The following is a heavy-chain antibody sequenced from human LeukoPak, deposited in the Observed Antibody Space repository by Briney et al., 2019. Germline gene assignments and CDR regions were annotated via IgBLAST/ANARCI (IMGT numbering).Heavy chain of an antibody. CDR3: ARGLSSCSSTSCSRNFDY. D-gene: IGHD2-2*01. Sequence: SETLSLTCSVSGGSISSYYWSWIRQPPGKGLEWIGYIHYSGSTNYNPSLKSRVAMSVDTSKNQFSLKLSSVTAADTAVYYCARGLSSCSSTSCSRNFDYWGQGTLVTVSS. CDR1: GGSISSYY. J-gene: IGHJ4*02. CDR2: IHYSGST. V-gene: IGHV4-59*12.